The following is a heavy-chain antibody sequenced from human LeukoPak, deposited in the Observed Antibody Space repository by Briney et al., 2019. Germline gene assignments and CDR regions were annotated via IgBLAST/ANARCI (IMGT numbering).Heavy chain of an antibody. CDR3: AKRGVVIRVILVGFHKEAYYFDS. CDR2: ISGSGGGT. V-gene: IGHV3-23*01. J-gene: IGHJ4*02. CDR1: GITLSNYG. D-gene: IGHD3-22*01. Sequence: GGSLRLSCAVSGITLSNYGMSWVRQAPGKGLEWVAGISGSGGGTNYADSVKGRFTISRDNPKNTLYLQINSLRAEDTAVYFCAKRGVVIRVILVGFHKEAYYFDSWGQGALVTVSS.